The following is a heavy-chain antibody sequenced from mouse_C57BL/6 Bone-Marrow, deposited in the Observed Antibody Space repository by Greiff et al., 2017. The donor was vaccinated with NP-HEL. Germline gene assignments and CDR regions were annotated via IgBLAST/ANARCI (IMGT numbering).Heavy chain of an antibody. CDR2: SRNKANDYTT. CDR1: GFTFSDFY. CDR3: ARDNWDWYFDV. J-gene: IGHJ1*03. D-gene: IGHD4-1*01. Sequence: EVKLVESGGGLVQSGRSLRLSCATSGFTFSDFYMEWVRQAPGKGLEWIAASRNKANDYTTEYSASVKGRFIVSRDTSQSNLYLQMNALRAEDTAIYYCARDNWDWYFDVWGTGTTVTVSS. V-gene: IGHV7-1*01.